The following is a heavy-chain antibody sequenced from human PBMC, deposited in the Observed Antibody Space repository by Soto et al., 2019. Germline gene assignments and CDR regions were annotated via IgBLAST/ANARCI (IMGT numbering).Heavy chain of an antibody. CDR3: AREYRTSSQFDY. V-gene: IGHV3-23*01. Sequence: GGSLRLSCAASGFTSGTYAMSWVRQAPGKGLEWVSSITGSGGTTDYTDSVKGRFTISRDTSRNTLYLQMSRLSVDDTAIYYCAREYRTSSQFDYWGQGTLVTVSS. CDR1: GFTSGTYA. CDR2: ITGSGGTT. D-gene: IGHD6-6*01. J-gene: IGHJ4*02.